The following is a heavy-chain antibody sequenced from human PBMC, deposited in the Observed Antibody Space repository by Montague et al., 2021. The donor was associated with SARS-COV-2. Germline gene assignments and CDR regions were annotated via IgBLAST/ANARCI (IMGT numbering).Heavy chain of an antibody. J-gene: IGHJ6*02. D-gene: IGHD4-11*01. CDR2: ISYDGSNK. CDR3: ARDLQDYYGMDV. CDR1: GFTFSSYA. Sequence: SLRLSCAASGFTFSSYAMHWARQAPGKGLEWVAVISYDGSNKYYADSVKGRFTISRDNSKNTLYLQMNSLRAEDTAVYYCARDLQDYYGMDVWGQGTTVTVSS. V-gene: IGHV3-30*04.